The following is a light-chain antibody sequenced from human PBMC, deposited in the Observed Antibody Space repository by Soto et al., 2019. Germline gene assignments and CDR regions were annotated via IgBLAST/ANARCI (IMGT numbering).Light chain of an antibody. CDR1: QSISSY. Sequence: DIQMTQSPSSLSASVGDRVTITCRASQSISSYLNWYQQKPGKAPKLLIYAASSLQSGVPSRFSGSGSGTDFTLTISSLQPEDFAAYECNESYTTPPWASGQGSKV. CDR2: AAS. V-gene: IGKV1-39*01. J-gene: IGKJ1*01. CDR3: NESYTTPPWA.